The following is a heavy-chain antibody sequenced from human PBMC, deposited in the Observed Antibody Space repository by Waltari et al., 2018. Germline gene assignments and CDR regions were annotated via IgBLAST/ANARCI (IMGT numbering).Heavy chain of an antibody. V-gene: IGHV4-34*01. J-gene: IGHJ3*02. CDR2: INHSGST. D-gene: IGHD7-27*01. CDR3: ARHQNWGSDDAFDI. CDR1: GGSFSGYY. Sequence: QVQLQQWGAGLLKPSETLSLTCAVYGGSFSGYYWSWIRQPPGKGLEWIGEINHSGSTNYNPSLKSRVTISVDTSKNQFSLKLSSVTAADTAVYYCARHQNWGSDDAFDIWGQGTMVTVSS.